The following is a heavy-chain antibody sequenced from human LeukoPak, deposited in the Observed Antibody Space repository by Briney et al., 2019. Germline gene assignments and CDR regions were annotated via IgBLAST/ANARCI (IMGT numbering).Heavy chain of an antibody. J-gene: IGHJ4*02. D-gene: IGHD1-1*01. CDR2: ISSSSSDI. Sequence: GGSLRLSCAASGFTFSSYSLNWVRQAPGKGLEWVSSISSSSSDIYYAVSVKGRFTISRDNAKNSLYLQMNSLRAEDTAVYYCARDSRTTGTTSEYFDYWGQGTLVTVSS. V-gene: IGHV3-21*01. CDR1: GFTFSSYS. CDR3: ARDSRTTGTTSEYFDY.